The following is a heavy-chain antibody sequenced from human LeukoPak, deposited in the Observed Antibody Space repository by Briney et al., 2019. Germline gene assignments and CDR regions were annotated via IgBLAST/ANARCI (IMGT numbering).Heavy chain of an antibody. Sequence: ASVKVSCKASGGTFSSYAISWVRQAPGRGLEWMGIINPSGGSTSYAQKFQGRVTMTRDTSTSTVYMELSSLRSEDTAVYYCAKGDSAAPKDPWGQGTPVTVSS. V-gene: IGHV1-46*01. CDR1: GGTFSSYA. CDR3: AKGDSAAPKDP. J-gene: IGHJ5*02. CDR2: INPSGGST. D-gene: IGHD6-13*01.